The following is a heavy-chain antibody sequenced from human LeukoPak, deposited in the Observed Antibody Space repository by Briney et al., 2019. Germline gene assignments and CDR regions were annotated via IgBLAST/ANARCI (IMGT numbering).Heavy chain of an antibody. J-gene: IGHJ6*04. CDR2: INSEGSST. CDR3: ARGYSPTIPLYYYYGMDV. Sequence: GGSLRLSCAASGFTFSSYWMHWVRQAPGKGLVWVSRINSEGSSTSYADSVKGRFTISRDNAKNTLYLQMNSLRAEDTAVYYCARGYSPTIPLYYYYGMDVWGKGTTVTVSS. CDR1: GFTFSSYW. D-gene: IGHD1-26*01. V-gene: IGHV3-74*01.